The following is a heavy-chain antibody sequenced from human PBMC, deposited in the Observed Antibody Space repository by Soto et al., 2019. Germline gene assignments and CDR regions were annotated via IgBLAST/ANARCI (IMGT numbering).Heavy chain of an antibody. D-gene: IGHD6-13*01. J-gene: IGHJ6*02. CDR3: ARGKRGSSWYRGEEKYYYYGMDV. CDR2: IYTSGST. V-gene: IGHV4-4*07. CDR1: GGSISSYY. Sequence: SETLSLTCTVSGGSISSYYWSWIRQPAGKGLEWIGRIYTSGSTNYNPSLKSRVTFSIDTSKRQFSLKVRSVTAADTAVYYCARGKRGSSWYRGEEKYYYYGMDVWGQGTPVTVSS.